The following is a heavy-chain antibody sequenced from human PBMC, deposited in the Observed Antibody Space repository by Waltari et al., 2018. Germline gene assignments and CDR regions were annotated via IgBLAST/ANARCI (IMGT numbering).Heavy chain of an antibody. CDR1: GGTFSSSH. V-gene: IGHV1-69*10. J-gene: IGHJ4*02. D-gene: IGHD4-17*01. CDR2: IIPILGIA. CDR3: ARGTVTTGPAKGGPFDY. Sequence: QVQLVQSGAEVKKPGSSVKVSCKASGGTFSSSHISWVRQAPGKGLEWMGGIIPILGIANCAQKFQGRVTITADKSTSTAYMELSSLRSEDTAVYYCARGTVTTGPAKGGPFDYWGQGTLVTVSS.